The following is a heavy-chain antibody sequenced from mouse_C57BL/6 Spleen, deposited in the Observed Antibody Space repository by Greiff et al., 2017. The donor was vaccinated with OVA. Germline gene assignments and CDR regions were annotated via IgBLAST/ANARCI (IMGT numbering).Heavy chain of an antibody. V-gene: IGHV1-64*01. Sequence: QVQLKQPGAELVKPGASVKLSCKASGYTFTSYWMHWVKQRPGQGLEWIGMIHPDSGSTNYNEKFKSKATLTVDKSSSTAYMQLSSLTSEDSAVYYCARRVWVSDGFDYWGQGTTLTVSS. D-gene: IGHD3-1*01. CDR1: GYTFTSYW. J-gene: IGHJ2*01. CDR2: IHPDSGST. CDR3: ARRVWVSDGFDY.